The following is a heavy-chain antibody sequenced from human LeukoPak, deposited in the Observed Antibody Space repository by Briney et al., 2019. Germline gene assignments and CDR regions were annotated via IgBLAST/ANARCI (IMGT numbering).Heavy chain of an antibody. CDR3: ARAVYSGSST. D-gene: IGHD1-26*01. J-gene: IGHJ4*02. Sequence: GSLRLSCAASGFTFSSYEMHWVRQAPGKGLEWVSYISSSGSTIYYADSVKGRFTISRDNAKNSLYLQMNSLRAEDTAVYYCARAVYSGSSTWGQGTLVTVSS. CDR1: GFTFSSYE. CDR2: ISSSGSTI. V-gene: IGHV3-48*03.